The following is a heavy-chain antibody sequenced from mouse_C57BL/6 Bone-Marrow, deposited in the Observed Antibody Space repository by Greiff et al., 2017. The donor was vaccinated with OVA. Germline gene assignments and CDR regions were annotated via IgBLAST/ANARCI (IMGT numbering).Heavy chain of an antibody. CDR2: ISDGGSYT. CDR1: GFTFSSYA. J-gene: IGHJ3*01. Sequence: EVKLMESGGGLVKPGGSLKLSCAASGFTFSSYAMSWVRQTPEKRLEWVATISDGGSYTYYPDNVKGRFTISRDNAKNNLYLQMSHLKSEDTAMYYCARDDATRFAYWGQGTLVTVSA. V-gene: IGHV5-4*01. D-gene: IGHD6-1*01. CDR3: ARDDATRFAY.